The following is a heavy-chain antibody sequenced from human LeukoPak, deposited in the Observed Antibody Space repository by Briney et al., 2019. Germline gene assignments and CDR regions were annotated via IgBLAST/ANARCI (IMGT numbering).Heavy chain of an antibody. CDR1: GGSFSGYY. CDR2: INHSGST. D-gene: IGHD5-12*01. V-gene: IGHV4-34*01. J-gene: IGHJ6*03. Sequence: SETLSLTGAVYGGSFSGYYWSWIRQPPGKGLEWIGEINHSGSTNYNPSLKSRVTISVDTSKNQFSLKLSSVTAADTAVYYCARARGYGYYSYYMDVWGKGTTVTVSS. CDR3: ARARGYGYYSYYMDV.